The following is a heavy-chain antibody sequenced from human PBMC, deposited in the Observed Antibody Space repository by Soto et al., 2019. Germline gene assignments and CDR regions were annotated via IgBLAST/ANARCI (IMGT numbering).Heavy chain of an antibody. J-gene: IGHJ3*02. CDR3: ARDRPRGGEDAFDI. Sequence: SVKVSCKTSGGTFSSYAISWVRQAPGQGLEWMGGIVPIVDTATYAQKFQGRVTITADESTSTAYMELSRLRSDDTAVYYCARDRPRGGEDAFDIWGQGTMVTVSS. V-gene: IGHV1-69*13. CDR1: GGTFSSYA. D-gene: IGHD3-16*01. CDR2: IVPIVDTA.